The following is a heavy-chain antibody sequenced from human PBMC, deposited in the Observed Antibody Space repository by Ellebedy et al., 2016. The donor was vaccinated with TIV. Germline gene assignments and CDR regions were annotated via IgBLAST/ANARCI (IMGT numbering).Heavy chain of an antibody. CDR3: ARAWEAVDAFDI. D-gene: IGHD6-19*01. CDR2: INPNSGGT. V-gene: IGHV1-2*04. CDR1: GYTFTSYY. Sequence: AASVKVSCKASGYTFTSYYMHWVRQAPGQGLEWMGWINPNSGGTNYAQKFQGWATMTRDTSISTAYMELSRLRSDDTAVYYCARAWEAVDAFDIWGQGTMVTVSS. J-gene: IGHJ3*02.